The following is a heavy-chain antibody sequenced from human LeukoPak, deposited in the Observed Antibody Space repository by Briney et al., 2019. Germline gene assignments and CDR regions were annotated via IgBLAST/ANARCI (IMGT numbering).Heavy chain of an antibody. CDR3: ASAYGDYYYYYMDV. CDR2: IYSGGST. Sequence: PGGSLRLSCAASGFTVSSNYMSWVRQAPGKGLEWVSVIYSGGSTYYADSVKGRFTISRDNSKNTLYLQVNSLRAEDTAVYYCASAYGDYYYYYMDVWGKGTTVTVSS. CDR1: GFTVSSNY. V-gene: IGHV3-53*01. D-gene: IGHD4-17*01. J-gene: IGHJ6*03.